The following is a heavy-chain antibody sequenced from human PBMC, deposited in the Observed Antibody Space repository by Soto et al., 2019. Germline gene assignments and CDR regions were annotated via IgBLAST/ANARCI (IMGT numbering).Heavy chain of an antibody. CDR2: ISGSGGST. V-gene: IGHV3-23*01. Sequence: GGSLRLSCAASGFTFSSYAMSWVRQAPGKGLEWVSAISGSGGSTYYADSVKGRFTISRDNSKNTLYLQMNSLRAEDTAVYYCAKDLLDRTIFGVVPTYGMDVWGQGTTVTVSS. CDR3: AKDLLDRTIFGVVPTYGMDV. J-gene: IGHJ6*02. D-gene: IGHD3-3*01. CDR1: GFTFSSYA.